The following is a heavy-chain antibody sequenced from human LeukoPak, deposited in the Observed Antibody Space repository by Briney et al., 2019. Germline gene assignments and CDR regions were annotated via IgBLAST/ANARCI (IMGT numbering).Heavy chain of an antibody. CDR2: IYYSGST. CDR1: GGSISSYY. CDR3: ARGTTVTTFDY. D-gene: IGHD4-17*01. Sequence: PSETLSLTCTVSGGSISSYYWSWIRQPPGKGLEWIGYIYYSGSTNYNPSLKSRVTISVDTSKNRFSLKLSSVTAADTAVYYCARGTTVTTFDYWGQGTLVTVSS. V-gene: IGHV4-59*01. J-gene: IGHJ4*02.